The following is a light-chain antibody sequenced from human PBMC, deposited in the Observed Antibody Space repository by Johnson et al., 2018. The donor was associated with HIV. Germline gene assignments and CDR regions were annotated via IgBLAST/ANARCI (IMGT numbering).Light chain of an antibody. Sequence: QAVLTQRPSVSAAPGQKVTISCSGTSSNIGNNYVSWYQQFPGTAPKLVIYDNNNRPSGIPDRFSGSKSGTSATLAITGLQTGDEADYYCGTWDSSLSAGGANYVFGTGTKVTVL. CDR3: GTWDSSLSAGGANYV. V-gene: IGLV1-51*01. CDR1: SSNIGNNY. CDR2: DNN. J-gene: IGLJ1*01.